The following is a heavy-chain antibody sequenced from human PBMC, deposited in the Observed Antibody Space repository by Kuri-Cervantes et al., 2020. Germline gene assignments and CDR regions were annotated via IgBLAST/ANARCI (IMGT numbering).Heavy chain of an antibody. J-gene: IGHJ6*03. V-gene: IGHV1-69*13. CDR1: GGTFSSYS. Sequence: SVKVSCKASGGTFSSYSISWVRQAPGQGLEWMGVFMPLFGTANYAQKFKGRVTITADESASTAYMELSSLRSEDMAVYYCARVGYTTAFLDYYYYMDVWGKGTTVTVSS. D-gene: IGHD5-18*01. CDR2: FMPLFGTA. CDR3: ARVGYTTAFLDYYYYMDV.